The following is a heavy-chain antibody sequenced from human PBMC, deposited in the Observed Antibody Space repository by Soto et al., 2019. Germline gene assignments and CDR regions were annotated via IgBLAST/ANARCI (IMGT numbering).Heavy chain of an antibody. CDR3: ARDLIAVRPGYNGMGV. D-gene: IGHD6-6*01. V-gene: IGHV3-33*01. Sequence: QVQLVESGGGVVQPGRSLRLSCAASGFTLNNYGMHRVRQAPGKGLEWVAVIFFDGITTHYADSVKGRFTISRDSSKNTMYLEMNGLTVEDTAVYYCARDLIAVRPGYNGMGVWGQGTTVTVSS. CDR2: IFFDGITT. CDR1: GFTLNNYG. J-gene: IGHJ6*02.